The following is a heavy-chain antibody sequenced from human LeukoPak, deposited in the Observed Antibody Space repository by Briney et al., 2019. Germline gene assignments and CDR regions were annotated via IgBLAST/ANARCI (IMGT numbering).Heavy chain of an antibody. J-gene: IGHJ4*02. V-gene: IGHV1-2*02. Sequence: ASVKVSCKASGYTFTGYYMHWVRQAPGQGLEWMGWINPNSGGTNFAQNFQGRVTMTRDTSISTAYMELSRLRSDDTAVYYCARRSGSYYGYYFDYWGQGTLVTVSS. D-gene: IGHD1-26*01. CDR3: ARRSGSYYGYYFDY. CDR2: INPNSGGT. CDR1: GYTFTGYY.